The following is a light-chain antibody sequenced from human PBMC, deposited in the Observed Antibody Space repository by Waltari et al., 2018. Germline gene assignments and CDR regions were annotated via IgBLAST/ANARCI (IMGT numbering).Light chain of an antibody. Sequence: IEMTQSPSSLSASVGERVTITCRASQTIATYVNWYQQKPGNAPHLLIYFTSTLQSGVPSRFSCGGSGTDFSLTISPLQPEDVGIYYCQQTYTTTYTFGQGTRLDI. V-gene: IGKV1-39*01. J-gene: IGKJ2*01. CDR1: QTIATY. CDR3: QQTYTTTYT. CDR2: FTS.